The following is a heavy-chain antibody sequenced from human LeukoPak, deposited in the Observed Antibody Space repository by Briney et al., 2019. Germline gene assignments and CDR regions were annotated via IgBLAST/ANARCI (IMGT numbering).Heavy chain of an antibody. CDR3: ARDLIAAAGTPDY. J-gene: IGHJ4*02. V-gene: IGHV3-11*01. CDR2: ISGSGSTI. D-gene: IGHD6-13*01. CDR1: GFTFSDYY. Sequence: GGSLRLSCAASGFTFSDYYMSWIRQAPGKGLEWVSYISGSGSTIYYADSVKGRFTISRDNAKNSLHLQMNSLRAEDTAVYYCARDLIAAAGTPDYWGQGTLVTVSS.